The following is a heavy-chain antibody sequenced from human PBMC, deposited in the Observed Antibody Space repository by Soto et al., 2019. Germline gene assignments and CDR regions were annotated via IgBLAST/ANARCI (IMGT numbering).Heavy chain of an antibody. J-gene: IGHJ4*02. D-gene: IGHD6-19*01. CDR3: ARVTQAVAADY. V-gene: IGHV3-30-3*01. CDR1: GLTLSNYA. CDR2: ISYDGSNR. Sequence: QVQLMESGGGVVQPGRSLRLSCAASGLTLSNYAMHWVRQAPGKGLEWVAVISYDGSNRYYADSVKGRFTISRDNSKNTLYLQMNSLRAEDTAVYYCARVTQAVAADYWGQGTLVTVSS.